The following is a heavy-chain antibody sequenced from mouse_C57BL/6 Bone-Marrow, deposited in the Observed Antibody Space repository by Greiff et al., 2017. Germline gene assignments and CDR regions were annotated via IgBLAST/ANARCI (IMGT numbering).Heavy chain of an antibody. CDR1: GFTFSSYG. J-gene: IGHJ1*03. V-gene: IGHV5-6*01. CDR2: ISSGGSYT. Sequence: VQGVESGGDLVKPGGSLKLSCAASGFTFSSYGMSWVRQTPDKRLEWVATISSGGSYTYYPDSVKGRFTISRDNAKNTLYLQMSSLKSEDTAMYYCARFYYWYFDVWGTGTTVTVSS. CDR3: ARFYYWYFDV.